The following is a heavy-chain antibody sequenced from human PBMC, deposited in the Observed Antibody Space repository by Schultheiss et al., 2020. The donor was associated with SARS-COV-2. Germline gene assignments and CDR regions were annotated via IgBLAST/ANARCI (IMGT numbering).Heavy chain of an antibody. CDR2: SSYSGNT. D-gene: IGHD4-17*01. Sequence: SETLSLTCTVSGDSISNYYWSWIRQPPGKGLEWIGYSSYSGNTKYNPSLKSRVIISVDTTKNQFSLRLSSVTAADTSVYYCANGTVSDYFDYWGQGNLVTVSS. J-gene: IGHJ4*02. CDR3: ANGTVSDYFDY. CDR1: GDSISNYY. V-gene: IGHV4-59*08.